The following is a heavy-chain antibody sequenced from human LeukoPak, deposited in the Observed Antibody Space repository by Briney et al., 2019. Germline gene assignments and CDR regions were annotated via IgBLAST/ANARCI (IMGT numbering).Heavy chain of an antibody. J-gene: IGHJ3*02. CDR3: ARPYSSGWYGSASAFDI. V-gene: IGHV4-39*01. CDR1: GGSISSSSYY. CDR2: IYYSGST. Sequence: PSETLSLTCTVSGGSISSSSYYWGWIRQPPGKGLEWIGSIYYSGSTYYNPSLKSRVTISVDTSKNQFSLKLSSVTAADTAVYYCARPYSSGWYGSASAFDIWGQGTMVTVSS. D-gene: IGHD6-19*01.